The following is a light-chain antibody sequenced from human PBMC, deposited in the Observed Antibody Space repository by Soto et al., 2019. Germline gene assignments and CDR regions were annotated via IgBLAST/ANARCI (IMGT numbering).Light chain of an antibody. CDR3: QQYYSTPLT. V-gene: IGKV4-1*01. Sequence: DIVMTQSPDSLAVSLGGRASISCKSSQSVLYTPNSKNYLAWYQQKPGQPPKLLIYWASTRESGVPERFSGSGSGTDFTRTISSLQAEDVAVYSCQQYYSTPLTFGGGTKVELQ. J-gene: IGKJ4*01. CDR2: WAS. CDR1: QSVLYTPNSKNY.